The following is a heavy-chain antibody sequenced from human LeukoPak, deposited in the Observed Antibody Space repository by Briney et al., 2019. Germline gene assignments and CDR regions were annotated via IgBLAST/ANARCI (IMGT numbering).Heavy chain of an antibody. V-gene: IGHV3-23*01. J-gene: IGHJ5*02. CDR3: ARCMVLSQGWCNWFDP. CDR2: IRIGGGT. D-gene: IGHD6-13*01. CDR1: GFDLTTYA. Sequence: GGSLRLSCAASGFDLTTYATTWVRQAPAKGLEWVSSIRIGGGTYYADSVKGRFTISRDNSENTLHLQMNNLRVEDTARYFCARCMVLSQGWCNWFDPWGQGTLVTVSS.